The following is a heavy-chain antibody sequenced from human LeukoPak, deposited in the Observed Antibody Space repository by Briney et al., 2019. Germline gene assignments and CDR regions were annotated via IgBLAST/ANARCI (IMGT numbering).Heavy chain of an antibody. V-gene: IGHV3-66*01. J-gene: IGHJ4*02. CDR2: IYSSGST. D-gene: IGHD6-19*01. CDR3: ARDLVAGTLNVDY. CDR1: GFTVSSNY. Sequence: GGSLRLSCAASGFTVSSNYMSWVRQAPGKGLEWVSVIYSSGSTYYADSVKGRFTISRDNSKNTLYLQMNSLRAEDTAVYYCARDLVAGTLNVDYWGQGTLVTVSS.